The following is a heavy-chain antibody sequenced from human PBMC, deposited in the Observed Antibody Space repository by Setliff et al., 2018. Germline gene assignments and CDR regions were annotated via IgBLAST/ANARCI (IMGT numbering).Heavy chain of an antibody. V-gene: IGHV4-61*02. CDR3: ARTMVQTKLRAFDI. CDR2: ISTSESS. D-gene: IGHD3-10*01. J-gene: IGHJ3*02. CDR1: GGSISSGSYY. Sequence: KTSETLSLTCTVSGGSISSGSYYWSWIRQPAGKGLEWIGRISTSESSNYNPSLNSRVTISLDTSKNQFSLKLSSVTAADAAVYYCARTMVQTKLRAFDIWGQGTMVTVSS.